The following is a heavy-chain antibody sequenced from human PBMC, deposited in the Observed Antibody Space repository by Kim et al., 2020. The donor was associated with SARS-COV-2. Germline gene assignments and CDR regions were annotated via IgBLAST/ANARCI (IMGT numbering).Heavy chain of an antibody. Sequence: SETLSLTCAVYGGSFSGYYWSWIRQPPGKGLEWIGEINHSGSTNYNPSLKSRVTISVDTSKNQFSLKLSSVTAADTAVYYCARGTRQWLVLRTYRGYYM. CDR2: INHSGST. V-gene: IGHV4-34*01. CDR3: ARGTRQWLVLRTYRGYYM. D-gene: IGHD6-19*01. CDR1: GGSFSGYY. J-gene: IGHJ6*03.